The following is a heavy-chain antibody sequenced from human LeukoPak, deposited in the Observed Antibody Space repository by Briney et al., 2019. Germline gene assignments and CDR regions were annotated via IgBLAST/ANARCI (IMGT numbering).Heavy chain of an antibody. J-gene: IGHJ4*02. V-gene: IGHV1-46*01. CDR1: GYTFTSYY. CDR3: ARDSGKDYYGSGSRFDY. Sequence: ASVKVSCKASGYTFTSYYVHWVRQDPGQGLEWMGIINPSGGSTSYAQKFQGRVTMTRDTSTSTVYMELSSLRSEDTAVYYCARDSGKDYYGSGSRFDYWGQGTLVTVSS. D-gene: IGHD3-10*01. CDR2: INPSGGST.